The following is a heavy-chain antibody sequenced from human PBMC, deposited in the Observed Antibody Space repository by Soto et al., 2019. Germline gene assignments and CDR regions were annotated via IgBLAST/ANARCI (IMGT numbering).Heavy chain of an antibody. J-gene: IGHJ4*02. D-gene: IGHD3-16*02. Sequence: PGGSLRLYRAACGFTFSNAWMSWVRQAPGKGLEWVGRIKSKTDGGTTDYAAPVKGRFTISRDDSKNTLYLQMNSLKTEDTAVYYCTTDHDYIWGSYRYRIDYWGQGTLVTVSS. CDR3: TTDHDYIWGSYRYRIDY. V-gene: IGHV3-15*01. CDR2: IKSKTDGGTT. CDR1: GFTFSNAW.